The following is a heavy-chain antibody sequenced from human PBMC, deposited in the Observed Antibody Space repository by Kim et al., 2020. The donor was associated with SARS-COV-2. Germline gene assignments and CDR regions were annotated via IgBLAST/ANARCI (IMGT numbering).Heavy chain of an antibody. Sequence: GGSLRLSCTASGFTFGDYAMSWVRQAPGKGLEWVGFIRSKAYGGTTEYAASVKGRFTISRDDSKSIAYLQMNSLKTDDTAVYYCTVYGIAAAAFDIWGQG. J-gene: IGHJ3*02. D-gene: IGHD6-13*01. CDR3: TVYGIAAAAFDI. CDR2: IRSKAYGGTT. CDR1: GFTFGDYA. V-gene: IGHV3-49*04.